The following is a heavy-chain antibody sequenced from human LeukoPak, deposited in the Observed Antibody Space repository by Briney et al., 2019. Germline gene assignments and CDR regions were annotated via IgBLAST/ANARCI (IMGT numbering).Heavy chain of an antibody. D-gene: IGHD2-21*02. CDR1: GYTFTSFD. J-gene: IGHJ5*02. Sequence: ASVKVSCKASGYTFTSFDINWVRQATGQGLEWMGWMNPNSGNTGYAQKFQGRVTMTRNTSISTAYMELSSLRSEDTAVYYCARFVSVTATPFDPWGQGTLGTVSS. V-gene: IGHV1-8*01. CDR2: MNPNSGNT. CDR3: ARFVSVTATPFDP.